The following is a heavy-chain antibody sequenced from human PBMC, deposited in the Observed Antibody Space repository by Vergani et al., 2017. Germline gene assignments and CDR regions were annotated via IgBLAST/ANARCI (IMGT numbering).Heavy chain of an antibody. D-gene: IGHD6-19*01. CDR2: INPSGGST. Sequence: QVQLVQSGAEVKKPGASVKVSCKASGYTFTSYYMPWVRQAPGQGLAWMGIINPSGGSTSYAQKLQGRVTMTRDTSTSTVYMELSSRRSEDTAVYYCARVGVAVAGRGPFDIWGQGTMVTVSS. J-gene: IGHJ3*02. CDR1: GYTFTSYY. CDR3: ARVGVAVAGRGPFDI. V-gene: IGHV1-46*01.